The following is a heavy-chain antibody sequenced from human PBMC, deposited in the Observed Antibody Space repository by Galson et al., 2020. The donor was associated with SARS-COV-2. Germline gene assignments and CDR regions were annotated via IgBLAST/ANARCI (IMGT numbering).Heavy chain of an antibody. CDR2: ISYDGSNK. CDR1: GFTFSSYG. D-gene: IGHD3-22*01. J-gene: IGHJ5*02. V-gene: IGHV3-30*18. CDR3: AKDLASYYDSSGIVDP. Sequence: GGSLRLSCAASGFTFSSYGMHWVRQAPGKGLEWVAVISYDGSNKYYADSVKGRFTISRDNSKNTLYLQMNSLRAEDTAVYYCAKDLASYYDSSGIVDPWGQGTLVTVSS.